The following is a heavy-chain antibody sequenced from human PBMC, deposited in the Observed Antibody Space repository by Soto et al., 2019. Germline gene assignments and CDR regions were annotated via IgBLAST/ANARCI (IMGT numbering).Heavy chain of an antibody. V-gene: IGHV1-69*01. CDR1: GGTFSSYA. CDR3: ARSQGGSSSLDIYYYYYYGMDV. D-gene: IGHD2-15*01. J-gene: IGHJ6*02. CDR2: IIPIFGTA. Sequence: QVQLVQSGAEVKKPGCSVKVSCKAPGGTFSSYAISWVRQAPGQGLEWMGGIIPIFGTAKYAQKFQGRVTITADESTSTGYMELSSLRSEDTAVYYCARSQGGSSSLDIYYYYYYGMDVWGQGTTVTVSS.